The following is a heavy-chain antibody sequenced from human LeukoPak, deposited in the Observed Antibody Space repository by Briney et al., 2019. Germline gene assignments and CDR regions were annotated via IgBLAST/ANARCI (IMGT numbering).Heavy chain of an antibody. CDR3: ARSLGVYGTSLGNWFDP. D-gene: IGHD2-8*01. Sequence: GESLQISCKGSGYGFTSYWIGWVRRMPGKGLEGRGIIYPGDSDTRYSPSFQGQVTISADKSISTAYLQWSSLKASDTAMYYCARSLGVYGTSLGNWFDPWGQGTLVTVSS. V-gene: IGHV5-51*01. CDR2: IYPGDSDT. CDR1: GYGFTSYW. J-gene: IGHJ5*02.